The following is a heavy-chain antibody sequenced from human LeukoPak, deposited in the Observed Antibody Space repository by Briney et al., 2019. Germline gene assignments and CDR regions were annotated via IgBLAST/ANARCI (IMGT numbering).Heavy chain of an antibody. V-gene: IGHV1-2*02. CDR3: ARDLYAVEMATTPFYFDY. J-gene: IGHJ4*02. D-gene: IGHD5-24*01. CDR1: GYTFTGYY. Sequence: GASVKVSCKASGYTFTGYYMHWVRQAPGQGLEWMGWINPNSGGTNYAQKVQGRVTMTRDTSISTAYMELSRLRSDYTAVYYCARDLYAVEMATTPFYFDYWGQGTLVTVSS. CDR2: INPNSGGT.